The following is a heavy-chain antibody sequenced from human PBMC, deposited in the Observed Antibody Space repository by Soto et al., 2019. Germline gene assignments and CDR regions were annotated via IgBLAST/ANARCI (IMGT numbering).Heavy chain of an antibody. CDR1: GFTFSSYA. Sequence: PGGSLRLSCAASGFTFSSYAMSWVRQAPGKGLEWVSAISGSGGSTYYADSVKGRFTISRDNSKNTLYLQMNSLRAEDTAVYYCAKATSEPYYDFWSGYNRIKHYYYYGMDVWGQGTTVTVSS. CDR2: ISGSGGST. CDR3: AKATSEPYYDFWSGYNRIKHYYYYGMDV. V-gene: IGHV3-23*01. J-gene: IGHJ6*02. D-gene: IGHD3-3*01.